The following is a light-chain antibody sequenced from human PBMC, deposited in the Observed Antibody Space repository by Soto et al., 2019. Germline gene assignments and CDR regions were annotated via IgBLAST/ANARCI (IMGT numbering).Light chain of an antibody. CDR3: QQYNTYSRA. V-gene: IGKV1-5*03. J-gene: IGKJ1*01. CDR2: KPT. Sequence: DIQMTQSPSTLSASVGDRVIITCRASQDISRWLAWYQQKPGKAPKPMIYKPTNLESGVPSRFNGSGSGTEFPLTISTLQPDDFANYYCQQYNTYSRALGQGNKVEIK. CDR1: QDISRW.